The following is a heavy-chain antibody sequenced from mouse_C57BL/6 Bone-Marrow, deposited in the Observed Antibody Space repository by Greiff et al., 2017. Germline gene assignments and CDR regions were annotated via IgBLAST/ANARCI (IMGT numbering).Heavy chain of an antibody. J-gene: IGHJ1*03. CDR3: AREGDDGDWVGYFDV. D-gene: IGHD2-3*01. CDR1: GFTFSSYA. Sequence: EVQRVESGGGLVKPGGSLKLSCAASGFTFSSYAMSWVRQTPEKRLEWVATISDGGSYTYYPDNVKGRFTISRDNAKNNLYLQMSHLKSEDTAMYYCAREGDDGDWVGYFDVWGTGTTVTVSS. CDR2: ISDGGSYT. V-gene: IGHV5-4*01.